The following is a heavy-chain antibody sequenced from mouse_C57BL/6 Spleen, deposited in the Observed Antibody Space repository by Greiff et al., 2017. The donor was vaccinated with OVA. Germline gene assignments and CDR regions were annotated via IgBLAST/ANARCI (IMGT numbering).Heavy chain of an antibody. D-gene: IGHD2-1*01. CDR3: ARDGNYLEYYAMDY. CDR1: GYTFTSYW. CDR2: IHPNSGST. Sequence: QVQLQQPGAELVKPGASVKLSCKASGYTFTSYWMHWVKQRPGQGLEWIGMIHPNSGSTNYNEKFKSKATLTVDKSSSTAYMQLSSLTSEDSAVYYCARDGNYLEYYAMDYWGQGTSVTVSS. J-gene: IGHJ4*01. V-gene: IGHV1-64*01.